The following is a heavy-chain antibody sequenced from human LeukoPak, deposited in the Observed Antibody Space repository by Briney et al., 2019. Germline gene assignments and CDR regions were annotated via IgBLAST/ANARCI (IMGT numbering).Heavy chain of an antibody. CDR3: ARAPREYSDY. V-gene: IGHV4-59*01. D-gene: IGHD1-26*01. Sequence: PSETLSLTCTVSGGSISSYYWSWIRQPPGKGLEWIGYIYYSGSTNYNPSLKSRVTISVDTSKNQFSLKLSSVTAADTAVYYCARAPREYSDYWGRGTLVTVSS. J-gene: IGHJ4*02. CDR2: IYYSGST. CDR1: GGSISSYY.